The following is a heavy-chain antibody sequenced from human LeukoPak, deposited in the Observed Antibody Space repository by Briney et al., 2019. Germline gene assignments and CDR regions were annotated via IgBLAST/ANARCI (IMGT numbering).Heavy chain of an antibody. CDR1: GFTFSSYW. CDR3: ARDLPKPTVTSNWLDP. V-gene: IGHV3-7*03. Sequence: PGGSLRLSCAASGFTFSSYWMSWVRQAPGKGLEWVANIKQDGSEKYYVDSVKGRFTISRDNAKNSLYLQMNSLRAEDTAVYYCARDLPKPTVTSNWLDPWGQGTLVTVSS. J-gene: IGHJ5*02. D-gene: IGHD4-17*01. CDR2: IKQDGSEK.